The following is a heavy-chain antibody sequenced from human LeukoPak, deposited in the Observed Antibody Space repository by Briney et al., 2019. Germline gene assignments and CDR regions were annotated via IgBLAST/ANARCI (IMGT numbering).Heavy chain of an antibody. D-gene: IGHD6-6*01. J-gene: IGHJ6*04. CDR2: IREDGSEK. CDR3: ARWDGQLFEWNMDV. V-gene: IGHV3-7*01. Sequence: PGGSLRLSCVASGFKFRDFWMNWVRQAPGKGLEWLANIREDGSEKYYAESVKGRFTISRDNTRTLLFLHLSSVRVEDTAVYYCARWDGQLFEWNMDVWGKGTTVTVSS. CDR1: GFKFRDFW.